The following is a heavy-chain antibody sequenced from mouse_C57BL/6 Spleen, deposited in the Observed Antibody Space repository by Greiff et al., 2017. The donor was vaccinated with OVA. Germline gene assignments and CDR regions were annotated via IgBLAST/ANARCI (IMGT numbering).Heavy chain of an antibody. J-gene: IGHJ1*03. V-gene: IGHV1-39*01. CDR2: INPNYGTT. D-gene: IGHD1-1*01. CDR3: ASPTYGTSYGYFDV. Sequence: VQLQQSGPELVKPGASVKISCKASGYSFTDYNMNWVKQSNGKSLEWIGVINPNYGTTSYNQKFKGKATLTVDQSSSTAYMQLNSLTSEDSAVYYCASPTYGTSYGYFDVWGTGTTVTVSS. CDR1: GYSFTDYN.